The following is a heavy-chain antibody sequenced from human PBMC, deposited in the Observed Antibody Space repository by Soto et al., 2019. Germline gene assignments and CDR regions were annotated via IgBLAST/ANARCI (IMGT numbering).Heavy chain of an antibody. CDR1: GFTFSSYD. CDR2: IGTAGDT. Sequence: EVQLVESGGGLVQPGGTLRLSCAASGFTFSSYDMHWVRQATGKGLEWVSAIGTAGDTYYPGSVKGRFTISRENAKNSLYLQMISLRAGDTAVYYCARAPHGSGSIDYWGQGTLVTVSS. D-gene: IGHD3-10*01. J-gene: IGHJ4*02. CDR3: ARAPHGSGSIDY. V-gene: IGHV3-13*01.